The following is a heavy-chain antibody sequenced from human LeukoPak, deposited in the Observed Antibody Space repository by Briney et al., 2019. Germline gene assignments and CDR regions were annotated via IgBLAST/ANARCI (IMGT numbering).Heavy chain of an antibody. J-gene: IGHJ4*02. D-gene: IGHD3-16*01. CDR3: ASAQITGDYVWGSSVYYFDY. Sequence: LRLSCAASGFTFSSYAMSWIRQHPGKGLEWIGYIYYSGSTYYNPSLKSRVTISVDTSKNQFSLKLSSVTAADTAVYYCASAQITGDYVWGSSVYYFDYWGQGTLVTVSS. CDR1: GFTFSSYA. CDR2: IYYSGST. V-gene: IGHV4-31*02.